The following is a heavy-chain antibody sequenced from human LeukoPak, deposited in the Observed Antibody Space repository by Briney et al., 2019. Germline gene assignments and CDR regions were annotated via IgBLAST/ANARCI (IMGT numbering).Heavy chain of an antibody. CDR3: AKGGYDILTGYSL. CDR2: ISYDGSNK. CDR1: GFTFSSYG. Sequence: GGSLRLSCAASGFTFSSYGMHWVRQAPGKGLEWVAFISYDGSNKYYADSVKGRLTISRDNSKTPLYLQMTSLRAEDTDVYYCAKGGYDILTGYSLWGQGTLVTVSS. D-gene: IGHD3-9*01. V-gene: IGHV3-30*18. J-gene: IGHJ4*02.